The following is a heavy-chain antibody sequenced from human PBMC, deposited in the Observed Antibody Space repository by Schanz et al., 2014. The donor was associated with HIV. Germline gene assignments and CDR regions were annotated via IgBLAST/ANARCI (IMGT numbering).Heavy chain of an antibody. CDR2: ISGSGVST. V-gene: IGHV3-23*01. D-gene: IGHD6-19*01. Sequence: DVQLLDSGGGLVQPGGSLRLSCAASGFTFSNFAMSWVRQAPGKGLEWVSSISGSGVSTFYAGSVKGRFAISRDKSKNTLYLQMNSLRVEDTAVYYCAKMARSVAANTNFDYWGQGTLVTVSP. CDR1: GFTFSNFA. CDR3: AKMARSVAANTNFDY. J-gene: IGHJ4*02.